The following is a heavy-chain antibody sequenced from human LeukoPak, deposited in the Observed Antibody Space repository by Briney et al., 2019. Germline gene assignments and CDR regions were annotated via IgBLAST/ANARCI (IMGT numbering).Heavy chain of an antibody. D-gene: IGHD2-15*01. J-gene: IGHJ4*02. CDR2: IYTSAST. CDR3: ARLGSASFKD. CDR1: GGSISSYY. V-gene: IGHV4-4*09. Sequence: SEALPRPSCAAGGSISSYYWRWWRRPAGKGREYIGYIYTSASTNYTPSLKSRVTISADTSKNPFSLTLCSVTAADTAVYYCARLGSASFKDWGQGTLVTVSS.